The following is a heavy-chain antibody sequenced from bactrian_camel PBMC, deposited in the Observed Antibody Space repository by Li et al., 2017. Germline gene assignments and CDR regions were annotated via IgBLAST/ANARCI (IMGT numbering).Heavy chain of an antibody. Sequence: VQLVESGGDLVRPGGSLRLSCAASGFTFSTAGFSTYAMSWVRQAPGKGLERVSGILNDGSITYYADSVKGRFTISQNNAKATVYLQMNSLKPEDTGMYYCAADTHTQPTDVGGVLDHRRYNNWGQGTQVTVS. J-gene: IGHJ4*01. D-gene: IGHD2*01. V-gene: IGHV3S40*01. CDR3: AADTHTQPTDVGGVLDHRRYNN. CDR2: ILNDGSIT. CDR1: GFTFSTAGFSTYA.